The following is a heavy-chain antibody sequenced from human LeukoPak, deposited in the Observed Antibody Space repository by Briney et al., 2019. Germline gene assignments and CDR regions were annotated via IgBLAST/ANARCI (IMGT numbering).Heavy chain of an antibody. CDR1: GFTFSSHS. Sequence: GGSLRLSCAASGFTFSSHSMTWVRQAPGKGLEWVSYISGGSTTIYYTDSVKGRFTISRDNTKNSLFLQMNSLRAEDTAVYYCARGGCSSTSCYYMDVWGEGTTVTVSS. V-gene: IGHV3-48*01. D-gene: IGHD2-2*01. J-gene: IGHJ6*03. CDR2: ISGGSTTI. CDR3: ARGGCSSTSCYYMDV.